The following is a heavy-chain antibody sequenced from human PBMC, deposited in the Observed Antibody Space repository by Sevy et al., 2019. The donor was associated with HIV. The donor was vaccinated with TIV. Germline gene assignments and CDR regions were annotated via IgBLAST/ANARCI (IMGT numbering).Heavy chain of an antibody. CDR1: GFTFSAYG. CDR3: ARDGGTKEQLGYFDY. V-gene: IGHV3-33*01. CDR2: LWYDGRNK. J-gene: IGHJ4*02. Sequence: GGSLRLSCAASGFTFSAYGMHWVRQAPGKGLEWVALLWYDGRNKYYAHSVKGRFTISRDTSKDMVYLQMHSLRAEDTAVYYCARDGGTKEQLGYFDYWGQGTLVTVSS. D-gene: IGHD1-7*01.